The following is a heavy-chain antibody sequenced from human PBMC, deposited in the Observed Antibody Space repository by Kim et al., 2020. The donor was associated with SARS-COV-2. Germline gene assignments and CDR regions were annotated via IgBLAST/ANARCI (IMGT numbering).Heavy chain of an antibody. CDR2: ISGSGGST. D-gene: IGHD3-3*01. Sequence: GGSLRLSCAASGFTFSSYAMSWVRQAPGKGLEWVSAISGSGGSTYYADSVKGRFTISRDNSKNTLYLQMNSLRAEDTAVYYCAKVLKNDFWSGYQLYYGMDVWGQGTTVTVSS. CDR3: AKVLKNDFWSGYQLYYGMDV. J-gene: IGHJ6*02. CDR1: GFTFSSYA. V-gene: IGHV3-23*01.